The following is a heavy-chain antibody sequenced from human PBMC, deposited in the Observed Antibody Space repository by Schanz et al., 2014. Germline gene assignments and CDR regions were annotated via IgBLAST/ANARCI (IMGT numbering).Heavy chain of an antibody. CDR2: IKQDGSAK. D-gene: IGHD4-17*01. CDR1: RFTFSRYW. Sequence: EVQLVESGGGLVQPGGSLRLCCVASRFTFSRYWMTWVRQAPGKGLEWVANIKQDGSAKNYVDSVKGRFTISRDNPKNSLCLQMNSLRAEDTALYYCARVLGGDEGLDQWGQGTLVTVSS. J-gene: IGHJ4*02. CDR3: ARVLGGDEGLDQ. V-gene: IGHV3-7*01.